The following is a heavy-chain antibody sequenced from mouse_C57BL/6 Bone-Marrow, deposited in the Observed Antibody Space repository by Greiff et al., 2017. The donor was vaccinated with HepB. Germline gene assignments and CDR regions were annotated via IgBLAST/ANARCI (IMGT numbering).Heavy chain of an antibody. V-gene: IGHV1-55*01. CDR3: ARRVRITTRIFDY. J-gene: IGHJ2*01. CDR2: IYPGSGST. CDR1: GYTFTSYW. D-gene: IGHD2-4*01. Sequence: QVQLQQPGAELVKPGASVKMSCKASGYTFTSYWITWVKQRPGQGLEWIGDIYPGSGSTNYNEKFKSKATLTVDTSSSTAYMQLSSLTSEDSAVYYGARRVRITTRIFDYWGQGTTLTVSS.